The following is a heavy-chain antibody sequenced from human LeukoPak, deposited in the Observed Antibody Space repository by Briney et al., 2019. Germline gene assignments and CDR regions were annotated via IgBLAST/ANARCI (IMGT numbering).Heavy chain of an antibody. Sequence: GAPVKVSCKASGYAFTGYYMHWVRQAPGQGLEWMGWINPNSGGTNYAQKFQGRVTMTRDTSISTAYMELSRLRSDDTAVYYCASLGGYSGSYSTTDYWGQGTLVTVSS. V-gene: IGHV1-2*02. D-gene: IGHD1-26*01. CDR1: GYAFTGYY. J-gene: IGHJ4*02. CDR3: ASLGGYSGSYSTTDY. CDR2: INPNSGGT.